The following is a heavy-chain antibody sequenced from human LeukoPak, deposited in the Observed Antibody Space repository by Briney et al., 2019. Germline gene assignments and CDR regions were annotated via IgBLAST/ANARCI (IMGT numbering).Heavy chain of an antibody. Sequence: GRSLRLSCAASGFTFSSYAMHWVRQAPGKGLEWVAVISYDGSNKYYADSVKGRFTISRDNSKNTLYLQMNSLRAEDTAVYYCAKDPSVTTGGLFDYWGQGTLVTVSS. J-gene: IGHJ4*02. D-gene: IGHD4-11*01. CDR1: GFTFSSYA. CDR2: ISYDGSNK. CDR3: AKDPSVTTGGLFDY. V-gene: IGHV3-30-3*01.